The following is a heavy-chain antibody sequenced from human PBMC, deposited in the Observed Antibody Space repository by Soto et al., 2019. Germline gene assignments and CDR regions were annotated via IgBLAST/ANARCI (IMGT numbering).Heavy chain of an antibody. CDR1: GFTFSSYA. Sequence: PGGSLRLSCAASGFTFSSYAMSWVRQAPGKGLEWVSAISGSGGSTYYADSVKGRFTISRDNSKNTLYLQMNSLRAEDTAVYYSAKLVVPAATGYYYYGMDVWGQGTTVTVSS. CDR2: ISGSGGST. V-gene: IGHV3-23*01. J-gene: IGHJ6*02. CDR3: AKLVVPAATGYYYYGMDV. D-gene: IGHD2-2*01.